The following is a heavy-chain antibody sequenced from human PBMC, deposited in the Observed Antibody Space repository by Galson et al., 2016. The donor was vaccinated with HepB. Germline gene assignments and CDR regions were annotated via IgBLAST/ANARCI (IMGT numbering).Heavy chain of an antibody. V-gene: IGHV1-69*13. CDR2: ILPMFRTP. J-gene: IGHJ4*02. D-gene: IGHD2-15*01. CDR3: VREYCSRGNCYPTLDS. Sequence: SVKVSCKASGGTFSSYAVTWIRQAPGQGLEWMGGILPMFRTPNFIQKFHDRVTFTADESTNTAYLELRSLKSDDTAVYFCVREYCSRGNCYPTLDSWGQGTLVTVSS. CDR1: GGTFSSYA.